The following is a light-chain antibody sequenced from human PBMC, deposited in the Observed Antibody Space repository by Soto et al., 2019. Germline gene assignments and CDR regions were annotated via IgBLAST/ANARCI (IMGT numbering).Light chain of an antibody. CDR1: QSVSSY. Sequence: EIVLTQSPATLSLSPGERATLSCRASQSVSSYLAWYQQKPGQAPRLLIYDASNRATGIPARFSGSGSGTDFTLTISCLEPEDFAVYYCQQRSNWPPTFGQGTKLAIK. J-gene: IGKJ2*01. CDR2: DAS. V-gene: IGKV3-11*01. CDR3: QQRSNWPPT.